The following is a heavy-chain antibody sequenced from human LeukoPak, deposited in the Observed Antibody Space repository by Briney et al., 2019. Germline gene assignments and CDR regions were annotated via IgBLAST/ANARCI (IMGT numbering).Heavy chain of an antibody. CDR2: IKKDGSEK. D-gene: IGHD3-10*01. CDR1: GFTFSSYW. V-gene: IGHV3-7*01. Sequence: GGSLRLSCAASGFTFSSYWMRWVRQAPGKGLEWAANIKKDGSEKYYVDSVKGRFTISRDNAKNSLYLQMNSLRAEDTAVYYCARGDLWFGGDYFDYWGQGTLVTVSS. CDR3: ARGDLWFGGDYFDY. J-gene: IGHJ4*02.